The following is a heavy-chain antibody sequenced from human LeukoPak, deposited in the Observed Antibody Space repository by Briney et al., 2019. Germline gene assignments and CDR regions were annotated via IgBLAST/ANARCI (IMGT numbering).Heavy chain of an antibody. J-gene: IGHJ4*02. D-gene: IGHD6-13*01. Sequence: PLASVKVSCKAPGYTFTSYAMHWVRQAPGQRLEWMGWTNAGNGNTKYSQKFQGRVTITRDTSASTAYMELSSLRSEDTAVYYCARMYSSSWSAPDYWGQGTLVTVSS. CDR3: ARMYSSSWSAPDY. CDR2: TNAGNGNT. V-gene: IGHV1-3*01. CDR1: GYTFTSYA.